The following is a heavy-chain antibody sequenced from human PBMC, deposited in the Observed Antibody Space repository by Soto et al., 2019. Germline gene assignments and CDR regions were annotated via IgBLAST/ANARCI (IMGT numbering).Heavy chain of an antibody. CDR3: ASGGFGPYYYDSSGYWFDP. Sequence: PSETLSLTCAVYGRSFSGYDWSWIRQPPGKGLEWIGEINHSGSTNYNPSLKSRVTISVDTSKNQFSLKLSSVTAADTAVYYCASGGFGPYYYDSSGYWFDPWGQVTLVTVSS. D-gene: IGHD3-22*01. V-gene: IGHV4-34*01. J-gene: IGHJ5*02. CDR2: INHSGST. CDR1: GRSFSGYD.